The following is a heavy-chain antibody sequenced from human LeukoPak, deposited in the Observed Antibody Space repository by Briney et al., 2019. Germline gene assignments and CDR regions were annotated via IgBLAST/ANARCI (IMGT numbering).Heavy chain of an antibody. Sequence: PGGSLRLSCAASGFTFGIYSMTWVRQAPVKGLEWVSTVNPGGDSTYYADSVKGRFTISRDNSKNTVYLQMSSLRAEDTAIYYCAKDRAGTPWADWGQGTLVTVSS. D-gene: IGHD1-1*01. CDR3: AKDRAGTPWAD. CDR2: VNPGGDST. CDR1: GFTFGIYS. V-gene: IGHV3-23*01. J-gene: IGHJ4*02.